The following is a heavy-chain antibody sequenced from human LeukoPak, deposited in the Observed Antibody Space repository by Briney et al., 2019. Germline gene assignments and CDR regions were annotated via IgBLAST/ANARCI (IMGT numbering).Heavy chain of an antibody. V-gene: IGHV3-11*01. CDR3: ARESKYSSSWAFDY. J-gene: IGHJ4*02. D-gene: IGHD6-13*01. CDR1: GFTFSDYY. Sequence: GSLRLSCAASGFTFSDYYMSWIRQAPGKGLEWVSYISSSGSTIYYADSVKGRFTISRDNAKNSLYLQMNSLRAEDTAVYYCARESKYSSSWAFDYWGQGTLVTASS. CDR2: ISSSGSTI.